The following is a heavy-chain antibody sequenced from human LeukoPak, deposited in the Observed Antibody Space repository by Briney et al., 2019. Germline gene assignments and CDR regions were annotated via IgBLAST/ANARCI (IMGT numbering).Heavy chain of an antibody. CDR2: INPNSGGT. J-gene: IGHJ4*02. CDR3: ARDYGSGSYNFDY. D-gene: IGHD3-10*01. Sequence: GASVRVSCKASGYTFTGYYMHWARQAPGQGLEWMGRINPNSGGTNYAQKFQGRVTMTRHTSISTAYMELSRLRSDDTAVYYCARDYGSGSYNFDYWGQGTLVTVSS. V-gene: IGHV1-2*06. CDR1: GYTFTGYY.